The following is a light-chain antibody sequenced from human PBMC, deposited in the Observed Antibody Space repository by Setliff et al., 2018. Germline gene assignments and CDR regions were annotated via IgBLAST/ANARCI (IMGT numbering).Light chain of an antibody. CDR2: DFT. V-gene: IGLV2-23*02. Sequence: QSVLAQPASVSGSPGQSITISCTGTYSDVGKYNLVSWYQQHPGKAPKLILYDFTTRPSGVSDRFSGSKSANTASLTISGLQAEDEADYYCCSYAGSSTVVFGGGTKATVL. CDR3: CSYAGSSTVV. CDR1: YSDVGKYNL. J-gene: IGLJ1*01.